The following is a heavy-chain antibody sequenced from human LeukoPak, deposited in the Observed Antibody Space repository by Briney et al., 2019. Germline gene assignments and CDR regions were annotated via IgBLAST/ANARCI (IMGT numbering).Heavy chain of an antibody. J-gene: IGHJ4*02. V-gene: IGHV1-18*04. Sequence: ASVKVSCKASGYTFTSYYMHWVRQAPGQGLEWMGWVSAFNGDTDYAQKHQGRVTMTTDTSTSTAYMELRSLRSDDTAMYYCARDFIAVAGTVDYWGQGTLVTVSS. CDR1: GYTFTSYY. D-gene: IGHD6-19*01. CDR2: VSAFNGDT. CDR3: ARDFIAVAGTVDY.